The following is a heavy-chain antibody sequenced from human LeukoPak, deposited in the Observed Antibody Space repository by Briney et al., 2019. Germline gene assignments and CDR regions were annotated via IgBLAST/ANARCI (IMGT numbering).Heavy chain of an antibody. CDR1: GYTFTTFW. CDR2: IYPGDFDT. V-gene: IGHV5-51*01. J-gene: IGHJ5*02. D-gene: IGHD4-17*01. CDR3: ARLTTVTSNWFDP. Sequence: GESLKISCKRPGYTFTTFWIGWVRQMPGKGLEWMGIIYPGDFDTRYSPSFQGQVTISADKSISTAYLQWSSLKASDTAMYYCARLTTVTSNWFDPWGQGTLVTVSS.